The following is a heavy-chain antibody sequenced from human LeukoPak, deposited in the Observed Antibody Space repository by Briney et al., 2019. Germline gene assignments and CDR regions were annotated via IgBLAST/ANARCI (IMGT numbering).Heavy chain of an antibody. D-gene: IGHD1-26*01. CDR2: IYRSGRT. Sequence: SETLSLTCTVSGGSIDSGSYYWSWIRQPAGKGLEWIGRIYRSGRTNYNPSLKSRVTISVDTSKNQFSLKLGSVTAADTAVYYCASYSGSYPRRAYFDYWGQGTLVTVSS. CDR3: ASYSGSYPRRAYFDY. CDR1: GGSIDSGSYY. J-gene: IGHJ4*02. V-gene: IGHV4-61*02.